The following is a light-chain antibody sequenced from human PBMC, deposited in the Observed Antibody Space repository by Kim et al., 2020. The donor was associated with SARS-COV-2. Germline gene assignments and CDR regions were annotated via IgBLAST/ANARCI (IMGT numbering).Light chain of an antibody. CDR3: QQYMNWPPYT. J-gene: IGKJ2*01. CDR2: DTS. CDR1: RSVGIN. Sequence: SPGESASLSCRASRSVGINLAWYQHKPGQAPRLLIFDTSKRATGVPARFSGSGSGTLFTLTISDLQSEDFAFYYCQQYMNWPPYTFGQGTKLEI. V-gene: IGKV3-15*01.